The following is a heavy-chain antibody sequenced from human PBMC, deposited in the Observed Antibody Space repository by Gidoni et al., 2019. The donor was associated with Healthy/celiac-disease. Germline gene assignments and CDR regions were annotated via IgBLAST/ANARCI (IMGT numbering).Heavy chain of an antibody. V-gene: IGHV3-23*01. CDR1: GFTFSSCA. CDR3: AKDLVDLVNP. J-gene: IGHJ5*02. D-gene: IGHD2-15*01. CDR2: ISGGGGST. Sequence: EVQLLESGGGLVQPGGSLRLSGSASGFTFSSCAMSWVRLAPGKGLEWVSAISGGGGSTYYADSVKGRFTISRDNSKNTLYLQVNSLGAEYTAVYYCAKDLVDLVNPWGQGTLVTVSS.